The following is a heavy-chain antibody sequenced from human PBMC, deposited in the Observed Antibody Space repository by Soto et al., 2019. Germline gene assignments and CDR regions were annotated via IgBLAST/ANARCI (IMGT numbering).Heavy chain of an antibody. CDR1: GGSISSAGCY. CDR3: AREYTYGSNFFDC. CDR2: ISHSGST. J-gene: IGHJ4*02. D-gene: IGHD2-2*02. Sequence: PLEILCLTCTVSGGSISSAGCYWSWIRQHPGKGLEWIGYISHSGSTYYNPSLKSRVIISVDTSKNQFSLSLTSVTAADTAVYYCAREYTYGSNFFDCWGQGALVTVSS. V-gene: IGHV4-31*03.